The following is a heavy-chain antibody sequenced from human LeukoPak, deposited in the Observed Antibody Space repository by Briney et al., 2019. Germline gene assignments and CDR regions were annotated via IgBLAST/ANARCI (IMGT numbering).Heavy chain of an antibody. V-gene: IGHV1-18*01. Sequence: ASVKVSCKASGYTFTNYGISWVRQAPGQGLEWMGWISAYNGHTNYAQKLQGRVTMTTDTSTSTAYMELRSLRSDDTAVYYCARDVLRYFDPDAFDIWGQGTMVTVSS. J-gene: IGHJ3*02. CDR2: ISAYNGHT. D-gene: IGHD3-9*01. CDR3: ARDVLRYFDPDAFDI. CDR1: GYTFTNYG.